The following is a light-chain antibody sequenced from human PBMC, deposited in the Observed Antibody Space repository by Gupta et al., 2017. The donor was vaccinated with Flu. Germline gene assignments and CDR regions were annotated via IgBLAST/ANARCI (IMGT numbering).Light chain of an antibody. V-gene: IGKV3-20*01. J-gene: IGKJ5*01. CDR1: QSVSSSY. CDR3: QQYGSLPIT. CDR2: GAP. Sequence: ELALTQSPGTLSWSAGERATLSCRASQSVSSSYLAWYQQKPGQAPRLLVYGAPSRATGIPDRFSGSGSGTDFTLTISRLEPEDFAVYYCQQYGSLPITFGQGTRLEIK.